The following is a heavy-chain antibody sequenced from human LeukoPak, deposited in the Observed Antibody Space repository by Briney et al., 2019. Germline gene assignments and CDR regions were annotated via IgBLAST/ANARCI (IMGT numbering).Heavy chain of an antibody. CDR3: ARRDVEPDAFDY. D-gene: IGHD1-14*01. CDR2: IYYTGST. V-gene: IGHV4-39*01. J-gene: IGHJ4*02. Sequence: PSETLSLTCIVSGGSIISSSYYWGWIRQPPGKGLEWIGSIYYTGSTYYNPSLNSRVTISVDSSKTQFSLKLSSVTAADTAVYYCARRDVEPDAFDYWGQGTLVTVSS. CDR1: GGSIISSSYY.